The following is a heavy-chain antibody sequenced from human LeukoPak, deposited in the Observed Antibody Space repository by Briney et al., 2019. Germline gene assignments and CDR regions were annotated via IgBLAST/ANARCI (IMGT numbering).Heavy chain of an antibody. CDR2: ISGSSSYI. CDR3: AKDQPRAYFDY. D-gene: IGHD2-2*01. V-gene: IGHV3-21*05. J-gene: IGHJ4*02. CDR1: GFTFSSYS. Sequence: PGGSLRLSCAASGFTFSSYSMNWVRQAPGKGLEWVSYISGSSSYIYYADSVKGRFTISRDNSKNTLYLQMNSLRAEDTAVYYCAKDQPRAYFDYWGQGTLVTVSS.